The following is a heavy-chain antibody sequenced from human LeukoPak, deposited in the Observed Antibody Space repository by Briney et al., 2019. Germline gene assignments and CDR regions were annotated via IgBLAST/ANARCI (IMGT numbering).Heavy chain of an antibody. Sequence: GGSLRLSCAASGFTFGSYAMSWVRQAPGKGLEWVSSISSSSSYIYYADSVKGRFTISRDNAKNSLYLQMNSLRAEDTAVYYCARGRYGIAVAGGAFDIWGQGAMVTVSS. CDR1: GFTFGSYA. V-gene: IGHV3-21*01. CDR2: ISSSSSYI. CDR3: ARGRYGIAVAGGAFDI. J-gene: IGHJ3*02. D-gene: IGHD6-19*01.